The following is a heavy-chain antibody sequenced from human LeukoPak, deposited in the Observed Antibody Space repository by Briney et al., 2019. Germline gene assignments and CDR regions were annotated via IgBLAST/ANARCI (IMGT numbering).Heavy chain of an antibody. CDR1: GGSFSGYY. J-gene: IGHJ2*01. Sequence: PSETLSLTCAVCGGSFSGYYWSWIRQRPGKGLEWIGEINHSGSTNYNPSLKSRVTISVDTSKNQFSLKLSSVTAADTAVYYCARVLEGSSGQHWYFDLWGRGTLVNVSS. CDR2: INHSGST. V-gene: IGHV4-34*01. CDR3: ARVLEGSSGQHWYFDL. D-gene: IGHD6-19*01.